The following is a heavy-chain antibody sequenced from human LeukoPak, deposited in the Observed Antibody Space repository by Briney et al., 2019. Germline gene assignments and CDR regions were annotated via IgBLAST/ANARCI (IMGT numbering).Heavy chain of an antibody. CDR2: ISAGGGNT. CDR3: AKGDGLRIVGITFDS. CDR1: GVTFSSYA. J-gene: IGHJ4*02. D-gene: IGHD1-26*01. Sequence: GGSLRLSCAASGVTFSSYAMSWVRQAPAKGLEWVSTISAGGGNTYYADSVKGRFTISRDTSKNTLYLQMNSLRAEDTAVYYCAKGDGLRIVGITFDSWGQGTLVTVSS. V-gene: IGHV3-23*01.